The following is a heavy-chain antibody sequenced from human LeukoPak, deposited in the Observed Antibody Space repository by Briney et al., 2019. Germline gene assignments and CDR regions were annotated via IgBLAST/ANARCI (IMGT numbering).Heavy chain of an antibody. CDR3: TRYNNDHFDY. CDR2: IAYDGSRA. Sequence: GGSLRLSCAGSGFTFGGYGMHWFRQTPGKGLEWVAVIAYDGSRAFYADSVKGRFTISRDNSKNTMSVQMDDLRAEDTAVYHYTRYNNDHFDYWGQGTLVTVSS. D-gene: IGHD1-14*01. V-gene: IGHV3-33*01. J-gene: IGHJ4*02. CDR1: GFTFGGYG.